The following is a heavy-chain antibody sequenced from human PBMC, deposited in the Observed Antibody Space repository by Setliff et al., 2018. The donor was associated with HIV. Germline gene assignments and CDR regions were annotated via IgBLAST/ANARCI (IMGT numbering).Heavy chain of an antibody. CDR1: AAAFTGYT. CDR2: IIPSFGRT. D-gene: IGHD6-19*01. CDR3: ARSPRYSSGRYDSYFDK. Sequence: SVKVSCKAPAAAFTGYTLIWVRQAPGQGLEWVGTIIPSFGRTNYAHKFQGRVTITADRSTTTNYMELTSLRSEDTAIDYCARSPRYSSGRYDSYFDKWGQGTLVTVSS. J-gene: IGHJ4*02. V-gene: IGHV1-69*02.